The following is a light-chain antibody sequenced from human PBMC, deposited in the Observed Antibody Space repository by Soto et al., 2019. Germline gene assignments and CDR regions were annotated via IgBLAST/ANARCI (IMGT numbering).Light chain of an antibody. V-gene: IGKV3-11*01. J-gene: IGKJ3*01. Sequence: EIVLTQSPATLSLSPGERATLSCRASQSVSSYLAWYQQKPGQAPRLLIYDASNRATGIPARFSGSGSGTDFTLTISSPEPEDFAVYYCQQYGSSPPLFPFGPGTKVDI. CDR3: QQYGSSPPLFP. CDR2: DAS. CDR1: QSVSSY.